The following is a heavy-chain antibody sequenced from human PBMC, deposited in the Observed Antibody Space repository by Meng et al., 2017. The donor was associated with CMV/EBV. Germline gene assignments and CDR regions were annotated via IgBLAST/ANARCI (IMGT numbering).Heavy chain of an antibody. CDR1: GFTFSSYE. CDR2: ISSSGSTI. V-gene: IGHV3-48*03. J-gene: IGHJ6*02. D-gene: IGHD6-13*01. Sequence: GESLKISCAASGFTFSSYEMNWVRQAPGKGLEWVSYISSSGSTIYYADSVKGRFPISRDNGKNSLYLQMNSLRAEETAVYYGARSSSWYFQTDYYYYGMDVWGQGTTVTVSS. CDR3: ARSSSWYFQTDYYYYGMDV.